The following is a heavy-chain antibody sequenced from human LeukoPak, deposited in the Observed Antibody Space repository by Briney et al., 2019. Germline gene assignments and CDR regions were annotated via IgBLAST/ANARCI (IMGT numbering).Heavy chain of an antibody. CDR2: INPNSGGT. V-gene: IGHV1-2*02. Sequence: GASVKVSCKASGYTFTGYYMHWVRQAPGQGLEWMGWINPNSGGTNYAQKFQGRVTMTRDTSISTAYMELSRLRSDDTAVYYCASIRAEIVVVTDAFDIWGQGTMVTVSS. CDR3: ASIRAEIVVVTDAFDI. D-gene: IGHD3-22*01. J-gene: IGHJ3*02. CDR1: GYTFTGYY.